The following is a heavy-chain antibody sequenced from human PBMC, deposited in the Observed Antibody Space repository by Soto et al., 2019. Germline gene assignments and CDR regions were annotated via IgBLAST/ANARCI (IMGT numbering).Heavy chain of an antibody. J-gene: IGHJ4*02. V-gene: IGHV3-23*01. Sequence: EEHLLESGGDLVQPGGSLRLSCAASGFTFSNSVMNWVRQAPGKGLEWVSIISGSGDTTSYADSVKGRFTISRDNSKNTLSLQMNSLRAEDTALYYCAKGGLRGGFDYWGQGTLVTVSS. D-gene: IGHD4-17*01. CDR3: AKGGLRGGFDY. CDR1: GFTFSNSV. CDR2: ISGSGDTT.